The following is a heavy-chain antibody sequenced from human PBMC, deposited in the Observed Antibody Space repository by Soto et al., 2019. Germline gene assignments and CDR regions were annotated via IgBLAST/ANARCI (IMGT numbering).Heavy chain of an antibody. J-gene: IGHJ6*02. V-gene: IGHV1-46*01. CDR2: INPSGGST. Sequence: ASVKVSCKASGYTFTSYYMHWVRQAPGQGLEWMGIINPSGGSTSYAQKFQGRVTMTRDTSTSTVYMELSSLRSEDTAVYYCARDSLLDFWSGYFGLPTDYYYYGMDVWGQGTTVTVSS. D-gene: IGHD3-3*01. CDR3: ARDSLLDFWSGYFGLPTDYYYYGMDV. CDR1: GYTFTSYY.